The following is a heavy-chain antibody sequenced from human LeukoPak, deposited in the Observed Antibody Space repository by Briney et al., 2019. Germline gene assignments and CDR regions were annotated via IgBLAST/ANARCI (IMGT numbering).Heavy chain of an antibody. D-gene: IGHD6-13*01. V-gene: IGHV3-30*18. CDR3: AQDRGGQQQLIQGFAY. CDR2: ISNDGSKI. J-gene: IGHJ4*02. CDR1: GFTFSSYG. Sequence: PGGSLRLSCAASGFTFSSYGMHWVRQAPGKGPEWVAVISNDGSKIYYADSISGRFTISRDNPRNTLYLQMNSLRSEDTAVYYCAQDRGGQQQLIQGFAYWGQGTLVTVSS.